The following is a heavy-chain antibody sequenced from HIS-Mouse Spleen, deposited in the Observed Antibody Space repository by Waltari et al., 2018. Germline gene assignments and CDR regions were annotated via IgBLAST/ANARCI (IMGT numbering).Heavy chain of an antibody. J-gene: IGHJ4*02. CDR2: IDWDDDK. D-gene: IGHD6-19*01. V-gene: IGHV2-70*15. CDR3: ARIAEGYTSGWYAFDY. Sequence: QVTLRESGPALVKPTQTLTLTCTFSGFPLSTSGMCVSWIRQPPGKALEWLARIDWDDDKYYSTSLKTRLTISRDTSKNQEVLTMTNMDPLDTATYYCARIAEGYTSGWYAFDYWGQGTLVTVSS. CDR1: GFPLSTSGMC.